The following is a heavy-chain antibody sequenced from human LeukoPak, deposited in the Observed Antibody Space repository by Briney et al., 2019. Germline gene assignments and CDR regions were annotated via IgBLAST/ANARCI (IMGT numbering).Heavy chain of an antibody. V-gene: IGHV1-2*02. CDR1: GYTCTVYY. CDR2: INPNSGGT. Sequence: GASVKVSCKASGYTCTVYYMHWVRQAPGQGLGWMGWINPNSGGTNYAQKFQGRVTMTRDTSISTAYMELCRLRSDDTAADYCARAAAAARGYNWFDPWGQGTLVTVSS. J-gene: IGHJ5*02. D-gene: IGHD6-13*01. CDR3: ARAAAAARGYNWFDP.